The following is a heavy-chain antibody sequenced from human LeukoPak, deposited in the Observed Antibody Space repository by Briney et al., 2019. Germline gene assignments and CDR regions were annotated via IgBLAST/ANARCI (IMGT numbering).Heavy chain of an antibody. CDR3: TRAVGWTQNSYYSDY. D-gene: IGHD3/OR15-3a*01. J-gene: IGHJ4*02. Sequence: PGGSLRLSCVASGFTFSSYWMYWVRQAPGKGLVWVSRINGDGSSTTYADSVKGRFTISRDNAKNTLYLQMNRLRAEDTAVYYCTRAVGWTQNSYYSDYWGQGALVTVSS. CDR2: INGDGSST. CDR1: GFTFSSYW. V-gene: IGHV3-74*01.